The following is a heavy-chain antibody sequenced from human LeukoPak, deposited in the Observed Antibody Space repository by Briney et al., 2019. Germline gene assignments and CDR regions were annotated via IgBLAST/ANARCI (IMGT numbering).Heavy chain of an antibody. Sequence: PGRSLRLSCAASGFTFSDYAMHWVRQAPGKGLEWVAVVWYGGGNDKYADSVKGRFAISRDNSMNTLYLQMNSLRAEDTAVYYCAVTVLTGFNSEHHPGYFDYWGQGTLVTVSS. V-gene: IGHV3-33*08. CDR3: AVTVLTGFNSEHHPGYFDY. J-gene: IGHJ4*02. CDR2: VWYGGGND. CDR1: GFTFSDYA. D-gene: IGHD3-9*01.